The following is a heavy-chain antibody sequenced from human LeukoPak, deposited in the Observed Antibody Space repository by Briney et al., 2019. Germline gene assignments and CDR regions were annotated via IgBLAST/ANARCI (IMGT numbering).Heavy chain of an antibody. D-gene: IGHD3-22*01. CDR2: ISYDGSNK. CDR3: ARGLMRTRITMIVVVNNAFDI. CDR1: GFTFSSYA. J-gene: IGHJ3*02. Sequence: GGSLRLSCAASGFTFSSYAMHWVRQAPGKGLEWVAVISYDGSNKYYADSVKGRFTISRDNSKNTLYLQMNSLGAEDTAVYYCARGLMRTRITMIVVVNNAFDIWGQGTMVTVSS. V-gene: IGHV3-30-3*01.